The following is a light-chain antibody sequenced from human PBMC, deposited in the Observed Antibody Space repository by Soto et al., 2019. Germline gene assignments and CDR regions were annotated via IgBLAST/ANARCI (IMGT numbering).Light chain of an antibody. CDR3: QQSFSTPWT. CDR2: GTS. CDR1: QGISSY. J-gene: IGKJ1*01. V-gene: IGKV1-39*01. Sequence: DIQMTQSPSSLSASVGDSVTITCRASQGISSYLNWYQQKPGKAPNLLIYGTSTLHSGVPSRFSGGASGLDFTLTISSLQPEDFATYFCQQSFSTPWTFGQGTQVE.